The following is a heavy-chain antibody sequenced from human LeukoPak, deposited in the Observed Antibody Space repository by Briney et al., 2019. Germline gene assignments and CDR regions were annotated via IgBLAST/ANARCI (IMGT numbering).Heavy chain of an antibody. V-gene: IGHV4-61*02. CDR3: ARGIIPGWYLDL. D-gene: IGHD2-2*02. CDR1: GGSISSGSYY. J-gene: IGHJ2*01. Sequence: KPSQTLSLTCTVSGGSISSGSYYWSWIRQPAGKGLEWIGRIYTSGSTNYNPSLKSRVTMSVDTSKNQFSLKLSSVTAADTAVYYCARGIIPGWYLDLWGRGTLVTVSS. CDR2: IYTSGST.